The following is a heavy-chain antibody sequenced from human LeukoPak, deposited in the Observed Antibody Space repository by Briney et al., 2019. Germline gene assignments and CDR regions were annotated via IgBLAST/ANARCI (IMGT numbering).Heavy chain of an antibody. CDR3: ARDPRRSQYYDFWSGYTGWFDP. Sequence: GGSLRLSCAASGFTFSSYAMHWVRQAPGKGLEWVAVISYDGSNKYYADSVKGRFTISRDNSKNTLYLQMNSLRAEDTAAYYRARDPRRSQYYDFWSGYTGWFDPWGQGTLVTVSS. CDR1: GFTFSSYA. D-gene: IGHD3-3*01. CDR2: ISYDGSNK. V-gene: IGHV3-30-3*01. J-gene: IGHJ5*02.